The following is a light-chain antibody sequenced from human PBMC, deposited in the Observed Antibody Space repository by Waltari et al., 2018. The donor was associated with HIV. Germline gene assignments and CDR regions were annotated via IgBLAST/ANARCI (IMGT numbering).Light chain of an antibody. Sequence: DIVMTQSPDSLVVSLGERATIKCTYSQNVLSSSNNMTYLAWYQQKPGQPPKLLINWAPTRESGVPERFSGSGSGTDFTLTISSLQAEDVAVYYCQQYYDTPLTFGGGTKVEIK. CDR2: WAP. V-gene: IGKV4-1*01. J-gene: IGKJ4*01. CDR3: QQYYDTPLT. CDR1: QNVLSSSNNMTY.